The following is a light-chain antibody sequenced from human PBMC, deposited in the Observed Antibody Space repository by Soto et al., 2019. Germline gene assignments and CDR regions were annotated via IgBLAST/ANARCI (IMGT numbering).Light chain of an antibody. CDR2: ANN. V-gene: IGLV1-40*01. J-gene: IGLJ1*01. CDR1: SSNIGAGYD. CDR3: QSYDNSLSVLYV. Sequence: QSVLTQPPSVSGAPGQRVTISCTGSSSNIGAGYDVHWYQQLPGTAPKLLIYANNNRPSGVPDRFSGSKSGTSAFLAITGLQAEDEADYYCQSYDNSLSVLYVFGTGTKLTVL.